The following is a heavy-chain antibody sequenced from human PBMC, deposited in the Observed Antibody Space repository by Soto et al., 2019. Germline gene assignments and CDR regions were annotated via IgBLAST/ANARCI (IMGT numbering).Heavy chain of an antibody. CDR1: GGTFSSYA. D-gene: IGHD4-17*01. CDR3: ASDFDYGVYRGTFNI. CDR2: IIPMFGTT. V-gene: IGHV1-69*01. J-gene: IGHJ3*02. Sequence: QVQLVQSGAEVKKSGSSVKLSCKASGGTFSSYAISWVRQAPGQGLEWMGRIIPMFGTTNYEQKFQGRVTISADESTTTAYMELSSVRSEDTAFYYCASDFDYGVYRGTFNIWGQGTLVTVSS.